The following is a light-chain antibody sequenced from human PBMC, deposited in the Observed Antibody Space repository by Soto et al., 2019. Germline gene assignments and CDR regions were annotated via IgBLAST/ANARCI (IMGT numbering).Light chain of an antibody. CDR3: QSYDSSLTALYV. J-gene: IGLJ1*01. V-gene: IGLV1-40*01. Sequence: QSVLTQPPSLSAAPGQRVTISCTGSSSNIGAGYDVRWYQQLPGTAPKLLMYGNTNRPSGVPDRFSGSKSGTSASLAITGLQAEDEADYYCQSYDSSLTALYVFGTGTKVTVL. CDR2: GNT. CDR1: SSNIGAGYD.